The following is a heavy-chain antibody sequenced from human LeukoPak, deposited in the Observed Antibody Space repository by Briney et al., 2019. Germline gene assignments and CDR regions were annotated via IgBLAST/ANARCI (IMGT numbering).Heavy chain of an antibody. D-gene: IGHD5-12*01. CDR2: INHSGST. J-gene: IGHJ4*02. V-gene: IGHV4-34*01. CDR1: GGSLSGYY. Sequence: SETLSLTCAVYGGSLSGYYWSWIRQPPGKGLEWIGEINHSGSTNYNPSLKSRVTISVDTSKNQFSLKLSSVTAADTAVYYCARTLGGSPFDYWGQGTLVTVSS. CDR3: ARTLGGSPFDY.